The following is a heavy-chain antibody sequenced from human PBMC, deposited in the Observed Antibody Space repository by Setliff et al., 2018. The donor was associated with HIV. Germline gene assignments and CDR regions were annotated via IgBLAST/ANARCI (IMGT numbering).Heavy chain of an antibody. Sequence: VASVKVSCKTSRGTFSSYAVSWVRQGPGQGLEWMGGIIPIFGTAKYAQKFQGRVIITADESSTTAYMELSSLRSDDTAVYYCARGADGDYRYYMDVWGRGTTVTVSS. V-gene: IGHV1-69*13. D-gene: IGHD4-17*01. CDR2: IIPIFGTA. CDR1: RGTFSSYA. CDR3: ARGADGDYRYYMDV. J-gene: IGHJ6*03.